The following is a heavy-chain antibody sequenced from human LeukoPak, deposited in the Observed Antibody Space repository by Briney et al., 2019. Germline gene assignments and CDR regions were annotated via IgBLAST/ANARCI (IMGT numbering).Heavy chain of an antibody. CDR2: INPNSGGT. CDR3: ARGGCGGDCYSYYYCYGMDV. V-gene: IGHV1-2*02. J-gene: IGHJ6*02. D-gene: IGHD2-21*02. Sequence: ASVKVSCKASGYTFTGYYMHWVRQAPGQGLEWMGWINPNSGGTNYAQKFQGRVTMTRDTSISTAYMELSRLRSDDTAVYYCARGGCGGDCYSYYYCYGMDVWGQGTTVTVSS. CDR1: GYTFTGYY.